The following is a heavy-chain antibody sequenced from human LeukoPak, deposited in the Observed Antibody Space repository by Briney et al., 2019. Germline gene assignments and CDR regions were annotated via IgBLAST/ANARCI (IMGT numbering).Heavy chain of an antibody. CDR3: AKSGGYGLIDY. V-gene: IGHV4-39*01. Sequence: PSETLSLTCAVSGASLSGSGYYLGWIRQPPGKGLEWIGNIYYTGNTYYNASLQSRVTISIDTSKNQFSLRLNSVTAADTAMYYCAKSGGYGLIDYWGQGTLVTVSS. D-gene: IGHD1-26*01. J-gene: IGHJ4*02. CDR1: GASLSGSGYY. CDR2: IYYTGNT.